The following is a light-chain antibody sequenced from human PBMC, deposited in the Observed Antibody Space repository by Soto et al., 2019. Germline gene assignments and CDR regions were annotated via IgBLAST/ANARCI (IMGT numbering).Light chain of an antibody. Sequence: DIVMTQSPLSLPVTPGEPASISCRSSQSLLHSNGYNYLDWYLQKPGQSPQLLIYLGSNRASGVPDRSSGSGSGTDVTLKISRVEAEDVGVYYGMQALQTPFTVGPGTKVDIK. CDR3: MQALQTPFT. V-gene: IGKV2-28*01. J-gene: IGKJ3*01. CDR1: QSLLHSNGYNY. CDR2: LGS.